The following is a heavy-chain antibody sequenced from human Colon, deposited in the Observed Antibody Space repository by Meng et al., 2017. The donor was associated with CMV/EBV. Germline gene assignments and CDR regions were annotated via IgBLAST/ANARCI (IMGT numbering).Heavy chain of an antibody. CDR2: IYYSGST. J-gene: IGHJ4*02. CDR3: ARASPLPGIAVAGHFDY. CDR1: GGSISSYY. Sequence: GSLRLSCTVSGGSISSYYWSWIRQPPGKGLEWIGYIYYSGSTNYNPSLKSQVTISVDTSKNQFSLKLSSVTAADTAVYYCARASPLPGIAVAGHFDYWGQGTLVTVSS. V-gene: IGHV4-59*01. D-gene: IGHD6-19*01.